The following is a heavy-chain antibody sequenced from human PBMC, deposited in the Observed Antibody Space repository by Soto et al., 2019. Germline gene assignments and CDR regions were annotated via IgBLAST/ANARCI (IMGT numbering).Heavy chain of an antibody. CDR3: AASCVGCRGFNYYGMDV. CDR1: GGSMSRGDYY. Sequence: TLSLTCTVSGGSMSRGDYYWSWIRQPPGKRLEWIGEIYHNGSPTYSPSLRGRATISVDKSNNQFSLRLRSVTAADTAVYYCAASCVGCRGFNYYGMDVWGQGTTVTVSS. V-gene: IGHV4-30-4*01. D-gene: IGHD5-12*01. J-gene: IGHJ6*02. CDR2: IYHNGSP.